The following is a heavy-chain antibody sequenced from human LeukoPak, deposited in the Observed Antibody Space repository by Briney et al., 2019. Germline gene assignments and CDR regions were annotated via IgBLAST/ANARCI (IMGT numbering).Heavy chain of an antibody. J-gene: IGHJ5*02. V-gene: IGHV1-69*05. CDR3: ARGNWNCGSEDWFDP. Sequence: ASVKVSCKASGGTFSSYAISWVRQAPGQGLEWMGGIIPIFGTANYAQKFQGRVTITTGESTSTAYMELSSLRSEDTAVYYCARGNWNCGSEDWFDPWGQGTLVSSAS. D-gene: IGHD1-7*01. CDR2: IIPIFGTA. CDR1: GGTFSSYA.